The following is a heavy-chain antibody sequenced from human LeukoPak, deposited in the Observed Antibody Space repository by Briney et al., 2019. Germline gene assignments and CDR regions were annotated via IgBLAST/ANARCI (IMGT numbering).Heavy chain of an antibody. J-gene: IGHJ6*03. Sequence: SETLSLTCTVSGGSISSYYWSWIRQPPGKGLEWIGYIYYSGSTNYNPSLKSRVTMSVDTSKNQFSLKLSSVTAADTAVYYCARARDYCSGGSCYSGSFYFYYMDVWGKGTTVTVSS. CDR3: ARARDYCSGGSCYSGSFYFYYMDV. V-gene: IGHV4-59*01. CDR1: GGSISSYY. D-gene: IGHD2-15*01. CDR2: IYYSGST.